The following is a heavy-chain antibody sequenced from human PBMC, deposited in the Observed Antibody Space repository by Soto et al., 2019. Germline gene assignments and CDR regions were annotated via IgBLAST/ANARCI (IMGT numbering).Heavy chain of an antibody. J-gene: IGHJ4*02. D-gene: IGHD6-13*01. Sequence: GSLRLSCAASGFTFSSYWMHWVRQVSGKGLVWVSRIKSDGSSTSYADPVKGRFTISRDNAKNTLYLQMNSLRAEDTAVYYCTRAIAAAGTLALNWGQGTLVTVSS. CDR1: GFTFSSYW. V-gene: IGHV3-74*01. CDR2: IKSDGSST. CDR3: TRAIAAAGTLALN.